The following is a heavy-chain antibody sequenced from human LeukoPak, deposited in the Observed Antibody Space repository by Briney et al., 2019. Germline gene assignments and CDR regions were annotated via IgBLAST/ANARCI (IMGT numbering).Heavy chain of an antibody. CDR3: AKGDGQQVVRTPFDY. V-gene: IGHV3-23*01. D-gene: IGHD6-13*01. CDR1: GFTFSSYA. J-gene: IGHJ4*02. CDR2: ISISGGST. Sequence: PGGSLRLSCAGSGFTFSSYAMNWVRQAPGKGLEWVSVISISGGSTYYADSVKGRFTISRDNSDKTLFLQMNSLRAEDTAIYYCAKGDGQQVVRTPFDYWGQGTLVTVSP.